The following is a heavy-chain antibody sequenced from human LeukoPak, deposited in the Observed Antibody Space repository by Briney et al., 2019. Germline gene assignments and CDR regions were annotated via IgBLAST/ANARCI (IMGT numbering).Heavy chain of an antibody. Sequence: PWGSLRLSCAASGFTFSTYWMTWVRQAPGKGLEWVANIKTDGSQIYYVDSVKGRLTISRDNAKNSLYLQMNSLRAEDTAVYYCARDLNWETYWGQGTLVTVSS. J-gene: IGHJ4*02. D-gene: IGHD1-1*01. CDR2: IKTDGSQI. V-gene: IGHV3-7*01. CDR1: GFTFSTYW. CDR3: ARDLNWETY.